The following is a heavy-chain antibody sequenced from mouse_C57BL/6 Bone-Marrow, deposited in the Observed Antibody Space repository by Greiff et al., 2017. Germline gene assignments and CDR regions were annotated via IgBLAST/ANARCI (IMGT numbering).Heavy chain of an antibody. CDR1: GYTFTSYG. CDR2: IHPNSGST. D-gene: IGHD1-1*01. CDR3: ARNYYGSSFYFDY. J-gene: IGHJ2*01. V-gene: IGHV1-64*01. Sequence: VQLQQPGAELVKPGASVKLSCKASGYTFTSYGMHWVKQRPGQGLEWIGMIHPNSGSTNYNEKFKSKATLTVDKSSSTAYMQLSSLTSEDSAVYYCARNYYGSSFYFDYWGQGTTLTVSS.